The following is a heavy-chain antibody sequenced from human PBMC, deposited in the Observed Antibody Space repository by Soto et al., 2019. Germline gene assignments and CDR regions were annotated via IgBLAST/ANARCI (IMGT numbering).Heavy chain of an antibody. CDR1: GGSMRSHY. Sequence: QVQLQESGPGLVKPSETLSLTCTVSGGSMRSHYWSRIRQPPGKGLEWIGYIYYTGSTNYTPSLKSRVTISEDTSKNQFSLKLNSVTAADTAVYYCAGGGSGWYRGWFDPWGQGTLVTVSS. CDR2: IYYTGST. J-gene: IGHJ5*02. V-gene: IGHV4-59*08. CDR3: AGGGSGWYRGWFDP. D-gene: IGHD6-19*01.